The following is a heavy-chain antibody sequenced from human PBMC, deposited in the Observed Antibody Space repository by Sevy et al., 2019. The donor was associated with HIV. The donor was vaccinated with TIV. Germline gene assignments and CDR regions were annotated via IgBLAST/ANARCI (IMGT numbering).Heavy chain of an antibody. CDR1: GDSVSSNSAA. J-gene: IGHJ3*02. Sequence: SQTLSLTCAISGDSVSSNSAAWNWIRQSPSRGLEWLGRTYYKSKWYNDYAVSVKSRITINPDTSKNQFSLLLNSVTPEDTAVYYCARDISGGRLAYCDGDCYSAHDAFDIWGQGTMVTVSS. CDR3: ARDISGGRLAYCDGDCYSAHDAFDI. V-gene: IGHV6-1*01. D-gene: IGHD2-21*02. CDR2: TYYKSKWYN.